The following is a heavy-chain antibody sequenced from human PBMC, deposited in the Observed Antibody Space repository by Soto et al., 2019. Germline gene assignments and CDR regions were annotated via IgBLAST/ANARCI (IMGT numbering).Heavy chain of an antibody. V-gene: IGHV1-2*04. CDR3: AREGARPDVDTAMVHYYYGMDV. J-gene: IGHJ6*02. CDR2: INPNSGGT. Sequence: GSVKGSLKASGYTFTGYYMHLVRQAPGQGLEWVGWINPNSGGTNYAQKFQGWVTMTRDTSISTAYMELSRLRSEDTAVYYCAREGARPDVDTAMVHYYYGMDVWGQGTTVTVSS. D-gene: IGHD5-18*01. CDR1: GYTFTGYY.